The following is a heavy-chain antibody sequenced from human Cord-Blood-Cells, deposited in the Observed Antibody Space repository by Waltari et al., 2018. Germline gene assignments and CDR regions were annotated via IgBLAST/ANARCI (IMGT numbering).Heavy chain of an antibody. J-gene: IGHJ6*02. D-gene: IGHD3-10*01. CDR3: ARDRGITMVQGVIGYYYYGMDV. CDR1: GYTFTGYY. V-gene: IGHV1-2*04. CDR2: INPNSGGT. Sequence: QVQLVQSGAEVKKPGASVKVSCKASGYTFTGYYMHWVRPAPGQGLECMGWINPNSGGTNYAQKFQGWVTMTRDTSISTAYMELSRLRSDDTAVYYCARDRGITMVQGVIGYYYYGMDVWGQGTTVTVSS.